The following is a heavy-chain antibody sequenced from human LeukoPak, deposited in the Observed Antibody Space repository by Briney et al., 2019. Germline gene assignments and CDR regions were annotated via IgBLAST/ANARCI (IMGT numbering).Heavy chain of an antibody. CDR2: IREERGQE. V-gene: IGHV3-7*03. J-gene: IGHJ5*02. D-gene: IGHD5-18*01. CDR3: ASLDTAKQPLANH. CDR1: GFMFSSNW. Sequence: LPGGSLRLSCAASGFMFSSNWMSWVRLAPGKGLEWVANIREERGQEYYVDSVKGRFTISKNSAKNSLYLQMNTLRVEDTAMYYCASLDTAKQPLANHWGQGTLVTVSS.